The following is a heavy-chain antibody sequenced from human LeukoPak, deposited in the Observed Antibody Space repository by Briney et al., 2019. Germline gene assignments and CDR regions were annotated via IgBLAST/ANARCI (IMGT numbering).Heavy chain of an antibody. CDR2: VNENGAET. J-gene: IGHJ4*02. D-gene: IGHD6-19*01. CDR3: TKGDGGWYPIDY. CDR1: GFTFNEDG. V-gene: IGHV3-23*01. Sequence: PGRSLRLSCAASGFTFNEDGMSWVRQAPGKGLEWVSTVNENGAETHYADPVKGRFTISRDNSKNTVLLQMNSLRADDTALYYCTKGDGGWYPIDYWGQGTLVIVSS.